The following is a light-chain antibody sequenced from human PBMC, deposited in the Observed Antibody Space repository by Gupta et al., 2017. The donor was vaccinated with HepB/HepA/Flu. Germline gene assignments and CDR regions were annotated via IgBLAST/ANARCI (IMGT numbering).Light chain of an antibody. CDR1: QSVSSN. V-gene: IGKV3-15*01. Sequence: IVMTQSPATLSVSPGERATLSCRASQSVSSNLAWYQQKPGQAPRLLIYGASTRDTGIPARFSGSGSGTEFTLTISSRQSEDFAVYYCQQYNDWPPYTFGQGTKLEIK. CDR3: QQYNDWPPYT. CDR2: GAS. J-gene: IGKJ2*01.